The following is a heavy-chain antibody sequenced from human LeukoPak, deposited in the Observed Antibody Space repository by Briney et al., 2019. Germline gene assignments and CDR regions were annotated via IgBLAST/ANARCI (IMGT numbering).Heavy chain of an antibody. V-gene: IGHV4-34*01. CDR1: GGSFSGYY. Sequence: SETLSLTCAVYGGSFSGYYWSWIRQPPGKGLEWIGEINHSGSTNYNPSLKSRVTISVDTSKNQFSLKPSSVTAADTAVYYCARGLATHFYYYGMDVWGQGTTVTVSS. D-gene: IGHD3-3*02. J-gene: IGHJ6*02. CDR3: ARGLATHFYYYGMDV. CDR2: INHSGST.